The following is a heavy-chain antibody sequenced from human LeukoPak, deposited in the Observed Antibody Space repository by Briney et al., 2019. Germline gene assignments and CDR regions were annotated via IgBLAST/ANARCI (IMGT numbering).Heavy chain of an antibody. Sequence: SVTVSCKASGGTFSSYAISWVRQAPGQGLEWMGGINPIFGTANYAQKFQGRVTITTDESTSTAYMELSSLRSEDTAVYSCARDYSSGWYGWFNPWSQGTLVTVSS. CDR3: ARDYSSGWYGWFNP. CDR1: GGTFSSYA. CDR2: INPIFGTA. J-gene: IGHJ5*02. V-gene: IGHV1-69*05. D-gene: IGHD6-19*01.